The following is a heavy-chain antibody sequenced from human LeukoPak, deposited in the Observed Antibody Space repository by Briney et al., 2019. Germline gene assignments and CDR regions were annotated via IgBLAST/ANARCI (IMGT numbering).Heavy chain of an antibody. Sequence: DSVKVSCKASGYTFTSYHINWVRQATGQGLEWVGWMNPNNSDIGYAQKFQGRVTMTRNTSIGTAYMELSSLRFEDTAIYYCVRVPPGTTIYAYWGQGTLVTVSS. CDR2: MNPNNSDI. V-gene: IGHV1-8*01. CDR1: GYTFTSYH. CDR3: VRVPPGTTIYAY. J-gene: IGHJ4*02. D-gene: IGHD1-14*01.